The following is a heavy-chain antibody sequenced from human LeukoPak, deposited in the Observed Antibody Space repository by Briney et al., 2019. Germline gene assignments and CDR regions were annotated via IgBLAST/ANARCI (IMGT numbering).Heavy chain of an antibody. CDR2: ISGGGIST. CDR3: ANYLQAATVDY. D-gene: IGHD6-13*01. V-gene: IGHV3-23*01. Sequence: GGSLRLSCAASGXTFNSYFVSWVRQAPGKGLEWVSAISGGGISTYYADSVKGRFTISRDNSKNTLYLQMNNLRAEDTAVYYCANYLQAATVDYWGQGSLVTVSS. CDR1: GXTFNSYF. J-gene: IGHJ4*02.